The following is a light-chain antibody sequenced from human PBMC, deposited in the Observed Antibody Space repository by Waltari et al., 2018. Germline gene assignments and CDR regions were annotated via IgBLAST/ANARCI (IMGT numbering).Light chain of an antibody. CDR1: SHLSYFA. CDR3: QTWGTGIYWI. J-gene: IGLJ3*02. Sequence: QVVLTQSPSASASLGAPVNPPCTLNSHLSYFAFACLQLQPEQGPRYLMRLNSDGSHSRGDGIPDRFSGSSSGAERYLTISSLQSDDEADYYCQTWGTGIYWIFGGGTKLTVL. V-gene: IGLV4-69*01. CDR2: LNSDGSH.